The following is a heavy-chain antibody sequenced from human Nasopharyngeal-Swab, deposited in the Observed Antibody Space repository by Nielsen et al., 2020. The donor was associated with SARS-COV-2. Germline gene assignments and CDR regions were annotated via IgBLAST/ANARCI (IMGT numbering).Heavy chain of an antibody. CDR2: IDWDDDK. D-gene: IGHD1-26*01. Sequence: SGPTLVKPTQTLTLTCTFSGFSLSTSGMCVSWIRQPPGKALEWLARIDWDDDKYYSTSLKTRLTISKDTSKNQVVLTMTNMDPVDTATYYCAHRRTYSGSLDYWGQGTLVTVSS. CDR1: GFSLSTSGMC. J-gene: IGHJ4*02. CDR3: AHRRTYSGSLDY. V-gene: IGHV2-70*12.